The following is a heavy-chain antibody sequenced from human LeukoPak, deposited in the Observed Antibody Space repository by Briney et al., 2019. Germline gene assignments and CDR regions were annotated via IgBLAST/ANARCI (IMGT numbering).Heavy chain of an antibody. CDR2: ISSSSSYI. Sequence: GGSLRLSCAASGFTFSSYSMNWVRQAPGKGLEWVSSISSSSSYIHYADSVKGRFTISRDNAKNSLYLQMNSLRAEDTAVYYCVRLVGYDSSGYPAFDIWGQGTMVTVSS. CDR1: GFTFSSYS. V-gene: IGHV3-21*01. CDR3: VRLVGYDSSGYPAFDI. J-gene: IGHJ3*02. D-gene: IGHD3-22*01.